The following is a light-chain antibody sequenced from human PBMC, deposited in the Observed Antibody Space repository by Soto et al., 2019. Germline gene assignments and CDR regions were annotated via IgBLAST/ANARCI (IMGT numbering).Light chain of an antibody. CDR1: QNIRNL. CDR3: QQYNTYST. CDR2: DAS. J-gene: IGKJ5*01. V-gene: IGKV1-5*01. Sequence: DIPMSESPSTLSATVGDSVTITCRASQNIRNLLAWYQQEPGKAPNPLIYDASSLKSGVPSRFSGSGSGTEFTLTISSLQPDDFATYYCQQYNTYSTFGQGTRLEN.